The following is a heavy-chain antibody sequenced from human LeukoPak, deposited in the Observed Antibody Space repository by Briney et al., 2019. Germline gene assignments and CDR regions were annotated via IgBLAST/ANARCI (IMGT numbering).Heavy chain of an antibody. V-gene: IGHV4-30-4*08. J-gene: IGHJ4*02. CDR3: ARGDFAYYFDS. Sequence: SEALSLTCGVSGGSISTGDYYWSWIRQPPGKGLEWIGYIFYTGSTYYNPSLKSRVTISVDTSKNQFSLKLSSVTAADTAVYYCARGDFAYYFDSWGQGTLVTVSS. CDR1: GGSISTGDYY. CDR2: IFYTGST.